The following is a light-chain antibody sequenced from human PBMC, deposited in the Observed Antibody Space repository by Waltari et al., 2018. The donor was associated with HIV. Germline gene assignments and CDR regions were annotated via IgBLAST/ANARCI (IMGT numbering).Light chain of an antibody. CDR2: QDT. Sequence: SYELTQPPSVSVSPGQTASITCSGDELGDRYACWYQQKPGQSPLLVIYQDTKRPSGIPERFSGSKSGNTATLTISGTQAMDEADYYCQARDSSTVVFGGGTKLTVL. V-gene: IGLV3-1*01. CDR3: QARDSSTVV. J-gene: IGLJ2*01. CDR1: ELGDRY.